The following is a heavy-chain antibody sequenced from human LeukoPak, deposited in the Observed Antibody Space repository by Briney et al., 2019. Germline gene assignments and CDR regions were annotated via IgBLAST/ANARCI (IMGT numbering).Heavy chain of an antibody. V-gene: IGHV3-9*01. J-gene: IGHJ3*02. CDR1: GFTFSSYG. CDR2: ISWNSGSI. Sequence: GGSLRLSCAASGFTFSSYGMHWVRQAPGKGLEWVSGISWNSGSIGYADSVKGRFTISRDNSNNTLYLLMNSLRAEDTAVYYCAKSLSMIVVGGHSFDIWGQGTMVTVPS. CDR3: AKSLSMIVVGGHSFDI. D-gene: IGHD3-22*01.